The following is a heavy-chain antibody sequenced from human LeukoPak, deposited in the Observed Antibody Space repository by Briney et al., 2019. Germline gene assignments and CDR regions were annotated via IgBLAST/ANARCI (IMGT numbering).Heavy chain of an antibody. CDR2: IYPGDSDT. CDR3: ARAGYSYGKYFEY. J-gene: IGHJ4*02. D-gene: IGHD5-18*01. V-gene: IGHV5-51*01. CDR1: GYQFTSYW. Sequence: GASLQISCKVSGYQFTSYWIGWVRQLPGTGLEWMGIIYPGDSDTRYSPSFQGQVTISADKSISTAYLQWSSLKASDTAMYFCARAGYSYGKYFEYWGQGTLVTVSS.